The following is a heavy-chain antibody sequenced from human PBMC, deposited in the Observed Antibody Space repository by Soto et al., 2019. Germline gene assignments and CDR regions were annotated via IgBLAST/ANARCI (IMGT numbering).Heavy chain of an antibody. CDR1: GFTLIDYY. Sequence: QVQLAESGGDLGKPGGSLRLSCVVSGFTLIDYYMTWIRQAPGKGLEWVSYISISGNYTNYSASVKGRFTISRNSTNTPRYLQLNSLRAEDTAVYYCARLHQDHYYTMDVWGQGTTVTVSS. CDR2: ISISGNYT. J-gene: IGHJ6*02. V-gene: IGHV3-11*05. D-gene: IGHD2-2*01. CDR3: ARLHQDHYYTMDV.